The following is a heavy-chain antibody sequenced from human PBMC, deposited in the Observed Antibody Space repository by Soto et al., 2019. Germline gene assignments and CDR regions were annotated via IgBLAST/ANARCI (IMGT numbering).Heavy chain of an antibody. CDR3: ARGFFCGTDV. Sequence: SETLSLTCTVSGGSISSYHWSWIRQSAGKGLEWIGRIYTSGNTRYNPSLKSRVTVSIDTSKNQFFLTVNSVTAADTAVYYCARGFFCGTDVWGQGTTVTVSS. CDR2: IYTSGNT. D-gene: IGHD3-3*01. V-gene: IGHV4-4*07. J-gene: IGHJ6*02. CDR1: GGSISSYH.